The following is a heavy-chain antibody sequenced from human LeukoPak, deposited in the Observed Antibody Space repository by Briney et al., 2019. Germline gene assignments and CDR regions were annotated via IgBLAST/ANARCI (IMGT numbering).Heavy chain of an antibody. CDR1: GGSISSYY. Sequence: SETLSLTCTVSGGSISSYYWSWIRQPPGKGLEWIGYIYYSGSTNYNPSLKSRVTISVDTSKNQFSLKLSSVTAADTAVYYCARLVRGARNFDYWGQGTLVTVSS. D-gene: IGHD3-10*01. V-gene: IGHV4-59*08. J-gene: IGHJ4*02. CDR3: ARLVRGARNFDY. CDR2: IYYSGST.